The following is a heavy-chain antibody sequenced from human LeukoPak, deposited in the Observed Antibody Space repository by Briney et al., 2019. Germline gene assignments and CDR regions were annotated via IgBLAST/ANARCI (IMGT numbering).Heavy chain of an antibody. Sequence: ASVKVSCKASGYTFTGYYMHWVRQAPGQGLEWMGWINPNSGGTNYAQKFQGRVTMTRDTSISTAYMELSRLRSDDTAVYYCARGQQQWMVTGAFGIWGQGTMVTVSS. CDR2: INPNSGGT. V-gene: IGHV1-2*02. CDR3: ARGQQQWMVTGAFGI. J-gene: IGHJ3*02. CDR1: GYTFTGYY. D-gene: IGHD6-19*01.